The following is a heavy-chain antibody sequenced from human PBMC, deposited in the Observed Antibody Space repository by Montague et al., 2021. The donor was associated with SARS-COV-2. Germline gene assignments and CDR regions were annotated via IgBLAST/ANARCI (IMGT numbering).Heavy chain of an antibody. V-gene: IGHV2-5*01. CDR2: IYSNDEK. CDR3: AHHIRYYDIFTGIPFDY. J-gene: IGHJ4*02. D-gene: IGHD3-9*01. Sequence: PALVKPTQTLTLTCTFSGFSLSTPNVGVGWIRQPPGKALEWVAVIYSNDEKRYSPSLRNRLTITKDTAKNQVVLSLIYVDPVDTATYYCAHHIRYYDIFTGIPFDYWGQGSQVTVSS. CDR1: GFSLSTPNVG.